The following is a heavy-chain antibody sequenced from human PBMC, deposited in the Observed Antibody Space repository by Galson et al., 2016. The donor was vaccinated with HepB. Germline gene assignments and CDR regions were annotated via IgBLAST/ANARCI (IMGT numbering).Heavy chain of an antibody. J-gene: IGHJ3*01. CDR1: GFSFHNYG. CDR2: IWHDGSKK. D-gene: IGHD5-18*01. Sequence: SLRLSCAASGFSFHNYGLHWVRQAPGKGLEWVAVIWHDGSKKYYADSVKGRFTISRDNSKNTLYLHMNSLSAEDTAVYYCAREGLGYSQEGARDAFDFWGQGTMVTVSS. CDR3: AREGLGYSQEGARDAFDF. V-gene: IGHV3-33*01.